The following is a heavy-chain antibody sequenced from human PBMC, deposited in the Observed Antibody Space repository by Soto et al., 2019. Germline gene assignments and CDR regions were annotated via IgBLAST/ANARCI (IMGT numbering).Heavy chain of an antibody. Sequence: QVQLVQSGAEVKKPGSSVKVSCKASGGTFSGYTINWVRQAPGQWLEWMGRIIPIIVIRNYAQKFKGRVTTTADKSTSTAYMELSSLRSADTAVYYCASLSAVSDYWGQGTLVTVSS. D-gene: IGHD6-19*01. CDR2: IIPIIVIR. J-gene: IGHJ4*02. CDR3: ASLSAVSDY. V-gene: IGHV1-69*02. CDR1: GGTFSGYT.